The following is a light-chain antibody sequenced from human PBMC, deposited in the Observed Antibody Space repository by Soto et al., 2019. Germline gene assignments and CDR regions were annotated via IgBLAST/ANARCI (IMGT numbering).Light chain of an antibody. CDR2: GAS. CDR3: QQYGSSRYT. V-gene: IGKV3-20*01. J-gene: IGKJ2*01. CDR1: QSVSSSY. Sequence: EIVLTQSPGTLSLSPGERATLSCRASQSVSSSYLAWYQQKPGQAPRLLIYGASSRATGSPDRFSGSGSGTDFTRAINRLDAEDLAVYYCQQYGSSRYTFGQVTKLEIK.